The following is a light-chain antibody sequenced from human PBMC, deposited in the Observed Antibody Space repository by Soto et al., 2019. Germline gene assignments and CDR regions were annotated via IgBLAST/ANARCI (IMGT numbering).Light chain of an antibody. Sequence: EILMTQSPATVSVSPGERATVSCRASQSVSRKLAWYQHKPGQAPRLLIYHASTRATGVPARFSGSGSGTEFTLTINSLQSEDFAIYYCQQYHNWPPWTFGQGTKVDIK. V-gene: IGKV3-15*01. J-gene: IGKJ1*01. CDR3: QQYHNWPPWT. CDR1: QSVSRK. CDR2: HAS.